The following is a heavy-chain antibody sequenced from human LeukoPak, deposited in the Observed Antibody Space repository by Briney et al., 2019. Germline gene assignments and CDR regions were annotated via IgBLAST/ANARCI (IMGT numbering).Heavy chain of an antibody. V-gene: IGHV4-31*03. J-gene: IGHJ5*02. CDR1: GGSLSVGGYC. D-gene: IGHD2-15*01. Sequence: PSEALSLTCTVSGGSLSVGGYCWGWVRQHPGKGLEWIGYIYYSGSTYYNPSLKSRVTISVDTSKNQFSLKLSSVTAADTAVYYCARDRRVVDRWGQGTLVTVSS. CDR2: IYYSGST. CDR3: ARDRRVVDR.